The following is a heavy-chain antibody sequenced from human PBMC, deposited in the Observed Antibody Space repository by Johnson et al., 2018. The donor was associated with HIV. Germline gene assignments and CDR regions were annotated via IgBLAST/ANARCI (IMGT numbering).Heavy chain of an antibody. CDR3: ARSYRSGSYHGGGWKAFDI. J-gene: IGHJ3*02. CDR2: ISYDGSNK. Sequence: QVQLVESGGGLVQPGGSLRLSCAASGFTFSSYAMHWVRQAPGKGLEWVAVISYDGSNKYYADSVKGRFPISRDNSKNTLYLQMNSRRAEDTAVYYCARSYRSGSYHGGGWKAFDIWGQGTMVTVSS. D-gene: IGHD1-26*01. CDR1: GFTFSSYA. V-gene: IGHV3-30*04.